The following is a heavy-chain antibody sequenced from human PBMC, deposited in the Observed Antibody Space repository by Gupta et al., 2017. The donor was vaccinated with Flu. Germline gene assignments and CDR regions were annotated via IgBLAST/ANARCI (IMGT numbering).Heavy chain of an antibody. CDR2: ENPASGGT. D-gene: IGHD1-26*01. CDR3: ARGRVGATVSGFYIDV. V-gene: IGHV1-2*06. J-gene: IGHJ6*03. Sequence: QVQLATSGAEVKEPGAPVKVSCKAPEYVFTVYSMHWLSPAPGQGIEWVGRENPASGGTKDAQKYLGRVTMTSDTSSSTAYMELSSLRSDGTAVYYCARGRVGATVSGFYIDVWGKGTTVVVSS. CDR1: EYVFTVYS.